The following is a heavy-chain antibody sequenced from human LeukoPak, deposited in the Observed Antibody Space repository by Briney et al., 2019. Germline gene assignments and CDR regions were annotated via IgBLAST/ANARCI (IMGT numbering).Heavy chain of an antibody. V-gene: IGHV3-66*04. CDR1: GLSFRRYY. CDR2: LFSGGDT. CDR3: ARQGFDSGFDY. D-gene: IGHD2-21*01. J-gene: IGHJ4*01. Sequence: PGGSLRLSCAASGLSFRRYYMSWVRQAPGKGLQWVSVLFSGGDTYYADSVKDRFSISRDSSRETLFLQMNSLRADDTAVYYCARQGFDSGFDYWGHGTMVTVSS.